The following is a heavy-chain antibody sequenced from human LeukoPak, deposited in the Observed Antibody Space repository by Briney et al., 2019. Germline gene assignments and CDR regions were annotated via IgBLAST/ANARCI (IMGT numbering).Heavy chain of an antibody. CDR2: IYYSGST. Sequence: SETLSLTCTVSGGSISSYYWSWIRQPPGKGLECIGYIYYSGSTNYNPSLKSRVTISVDTSKNQFSLNLTSVTAADTAVYYCARDGSGTYYGSFDSWGQGTLVTVSS. V-gene: IGHV4-59*01. CDR3: ARDGSGTYYGSFDS. CDR1: GGSISSYY. D-gene: IGHD1-26*01. J-gene: IGHJ4*02.